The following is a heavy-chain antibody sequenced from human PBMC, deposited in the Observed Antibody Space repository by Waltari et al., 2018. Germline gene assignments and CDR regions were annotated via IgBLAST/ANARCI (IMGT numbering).Heavy chain of an antibody. CDR1: GYTFTSYD. J-gene: IGHJ6*03. CDR3: ARTPLDYYYMDV. Sequence: QVQLVQSGAEVKKPGASVKVSCKASGYTFTSYDINWVRQATGQGLEWMGWMNPNSGNTGYAQKFQGRVTITRNTSISTAYMELSSLRSENTAVYYGARTPLDYYYMDVWGKGTTVTISS. D-gene: IGHD2-15*01. CDR2: MNPNSGNT. V-gene: IGHV1-8*03.